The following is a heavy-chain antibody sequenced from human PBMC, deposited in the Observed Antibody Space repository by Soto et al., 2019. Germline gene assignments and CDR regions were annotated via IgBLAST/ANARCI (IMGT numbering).Heavy chain of an antibody. CDR2: IYHSGGA. J-gene: IGHJ6*02. D-gene: IGHD3-10*01. CDR3: ARDYYGAGSQYYYYGMEV. Sequence: SETLSLTGTVSGDSITSGGYYWSWLRQAPGKGLEWIGYIYHSGGASYNPSLRGRAVISIDTSKNQFSLRLNAVTAADTATYYCARDYYGAGSQYYYYGMEVWGQGTTVTVSS. V-gene: IGHV4-31*03. CDR1: GDSITSGGYY.